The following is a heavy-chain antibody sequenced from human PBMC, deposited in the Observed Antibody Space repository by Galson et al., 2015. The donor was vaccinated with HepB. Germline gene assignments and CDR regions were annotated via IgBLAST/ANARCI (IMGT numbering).Heavy chain of an antibody. Sequence: SLRLSCAASGFTFSSYGMHWVRQAPGKGLEWVAVISYDGSNKYYADSVKGRFTISRDNSKNTLYLQMNSLRAEDTAVYYCAKERGYSDGLRLKLGDYWGQGTPVTVSS. J-gene: IGHJ4*02. D-gene: IGHD5-18*01. CDR1: GFTFSSYG. CDR2: ISYDGSNK. CDR3: AKERGYSDGLRLKLGDY. V-gene: IGHV3-30*18.